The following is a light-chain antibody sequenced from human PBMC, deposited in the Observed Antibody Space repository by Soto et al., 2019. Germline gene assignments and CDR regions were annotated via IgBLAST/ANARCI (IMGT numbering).Light chain of an antibody. CDR3: HQYGTSPWT. V-gene: IGKV3-20*01. Sequence: EIVLTQSPGTLSLSPGERATLSCRAGQRISNSALAWYQQKRGQAPRLLVFGAANRATGVPDRFSGSGSGAVFTLTITGLEPEDFAVYYCHQYGTSPWTFGQGTNVEIK. J-gene: IGKJ1*01. CDR2: GAA. CDR1: QRISNSA.